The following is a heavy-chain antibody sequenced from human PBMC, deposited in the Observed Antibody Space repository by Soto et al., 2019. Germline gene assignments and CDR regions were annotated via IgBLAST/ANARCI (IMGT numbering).Heavy chain of an antibody. V-gene: IGHV4-34*01. D-gene: IGHD3-10*01. CDR2: INHSGST. J-gene: IGHJ5*02. CDR3: ARRGSGSYYRVVWFDP. CDR1: GGSFSGYY. Sequence: SETLSLTCAVYGGSFSGYYWSWIRQPPGKGLEWIGEINHSGSTNYNPSLKSRVTISVDTSKNQFSLKLSSVTAADTAVYYCARRGSGSYYRVVWFDPWGQGTLVTVSS.